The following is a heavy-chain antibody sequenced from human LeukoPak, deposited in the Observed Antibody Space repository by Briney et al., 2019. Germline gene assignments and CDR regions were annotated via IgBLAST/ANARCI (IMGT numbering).Heavy chain of an antibody. CDR2: IKQDGSEK. CDR3: ATSRTKVDY. J-gene: IGHJ4*02. V-gene: IGHV3-7*01. CDR1: GFTFINYW. Sequence: PGGSLRLSCAASGFTFINYWMSWVRQAPGKGLEWVASIKQDGSEKHYVDSVKGRFTISRDNAKNSVYLQMNSLRVEDTALYYCATSRTKVDYWGQGSLVTVSS.